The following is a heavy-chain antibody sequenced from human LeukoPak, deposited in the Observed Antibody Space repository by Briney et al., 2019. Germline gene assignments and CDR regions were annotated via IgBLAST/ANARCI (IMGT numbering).Heavy chain of an antibody. V-gene: IGHV3-30-3*01. CDR1: GFTFSSYA. CDR3: ARVRDGYKLGVLDP. D-gene: IGHD5-24*01. Sequence: GRSLRLSYAASGFTFSSYAMHWVRQAPGKGLEWVAVISYDGSNKYYADSVKGRFTISRDNSKNTLYLQMNSLRAEDTAVYYCARVRDGYKLGVLDPWGQGTLVTVSS. CDR2: ISYDGSNK. J-gene: IGHJ5*02.